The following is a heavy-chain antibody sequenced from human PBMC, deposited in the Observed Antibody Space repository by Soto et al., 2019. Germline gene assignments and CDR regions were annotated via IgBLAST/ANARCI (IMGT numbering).Heavy chain of an antibody. V-gene: IGHV4-34*01. CDR3: ARGPRIAARRGGSFDY. D-gene: IGHD6-6*01. J-gene: IGHJ4*02. CDR2: INHSGST. Sequence: PSETLSLTCAVYGGSFSGYYWSWIRQPPGKGLEWIGEINHSGSTNYNPSLKSRVTLSVDTSKNQFSLKLSSVTAADTAVYYCARGPRIAARRGGSFDYWGQRTLVTV. CDR1: GGSFSGYY.